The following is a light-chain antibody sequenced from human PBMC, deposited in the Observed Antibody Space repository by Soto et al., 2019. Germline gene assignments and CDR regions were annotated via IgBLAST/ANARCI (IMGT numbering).Light chain of an antibody. CDR1: TSNIGDNY. Sequence: QSVLTQPPSVSAAPGQRVTISCSGSTSNIGDNYVSWYQHLPGTAPKLLICDNDMRPSGIPDRFSGSKSGTSATLAITGLETGDEADYYCGTWDSSLSAVVFGGGTKLTVL. CDR2: DND. CDR3: GTWDSSLSAVV. V-gene: IGLV1-51*01. J-gene: IGLJ2*01.